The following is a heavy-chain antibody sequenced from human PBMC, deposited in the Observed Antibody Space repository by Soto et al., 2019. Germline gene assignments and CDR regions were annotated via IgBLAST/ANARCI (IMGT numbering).Heavy chain of an antibody. CDR1: GFTFSSYW. V-gene: IGHV3-7*01. J-gene: IGHJ4*02. Sequence: RRLSCAASGFTFSSYWMSWVRQAPGKGLEWVANIKQDGSEKYYVDSVKGRFTISRDNAKNSLYLQMNSLRAEDTAVYYCARDGQLVINYFDYWGEGTLVTASS. CDR3: ARDGQLVINYFDY. CDR2: IKQDGSEK. D-gene: IGHD6-13*01.